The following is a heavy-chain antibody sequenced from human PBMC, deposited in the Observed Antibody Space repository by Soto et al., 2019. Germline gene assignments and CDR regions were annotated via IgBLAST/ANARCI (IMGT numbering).Heavy chain of an antibody. CDR1: GFTFSNAW. J-gene: IGHJ6*02. D-gene: IGHD3-22*01. V-gene: IGHV3-15*01. CDR3: TSTHYYDSSGYFSAYGMDV. Sequence: PGGSLRLSCAASGFTFSNAWMSWVRQAPGKGLEWVGRIKSKTDGGTTDYAAPVKGRFTISRDDSKNTLYLQMNSLKTEDTAVYYCTSTHYYDSSGYFSAYGMDVWGQGTTVTVSS. CDR2: IKSKTDGGTT.